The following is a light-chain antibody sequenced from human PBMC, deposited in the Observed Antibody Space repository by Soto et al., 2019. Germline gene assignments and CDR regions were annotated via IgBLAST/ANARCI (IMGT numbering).Light chain of an antibody. CDR3: QQYALYST. CDR1: QSINIW. Sequence: DIQVTQSPLTLSASVGDRVTIACRASQSINIWLAWYQQKPGKAPKLLIYKASTLDSEVPSRFSGTGSRTEFTLTINSLQPDDFATYYCQQYALYSTFGQGTRVEV. J-gene: IGKJ1*01. V-gene: IGKV1-5*03. CDR2: KAS.